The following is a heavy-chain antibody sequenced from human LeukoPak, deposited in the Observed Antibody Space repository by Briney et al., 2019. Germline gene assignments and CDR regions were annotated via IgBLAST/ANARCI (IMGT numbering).Heavy chain of an antibody. Sequence: GGSLRLSCTASGFPFIDYSMNWVRQAPGKGLEWISYIGIESGNTNYADSVKSRFTISADNAKKSLYLQMNSLRVEDTAVYYCARDHNYAFDNWGQGTLVSVSS. D-gene: IGHD1-1*01. V-gene: IGHV3-48*04. CDR2: IGIESGNT. CDR3: ARDHNYAFDN. CDR1: GFPFIDYS. J-gene: IGHJ4*02.